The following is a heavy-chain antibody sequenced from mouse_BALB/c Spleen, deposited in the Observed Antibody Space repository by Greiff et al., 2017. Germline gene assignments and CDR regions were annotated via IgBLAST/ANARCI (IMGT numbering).Heavy chain of an antibody. CDR1: GFNIKDTY. CDR2: IDPANGNT. V-gene: IGHV14-3*02. J-gene: IGHJ4*01. CDR3: ARSWYYAMDY. Sequence: EVQGVESGAELVKPGASVKLSCTASGFNIKDTYMHWVKQRPEQGLEWIGRIDPANGNTKYDPKFQGKATITADTSSNTAYLQLSSLTSEDTAVYYCARSWYYAMDYWGQGTSVTVSS.